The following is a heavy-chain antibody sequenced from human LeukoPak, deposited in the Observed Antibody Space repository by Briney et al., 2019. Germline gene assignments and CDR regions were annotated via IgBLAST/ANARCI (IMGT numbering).Heavy chain of an antibody. CDR2: IYYSGST. CDR1: GGSISSYY. J-gene: IGHJ5*02. V-gene: IGHV4-39*01. Sequence: KPSETLSLTCTVSGGSISSYYWGWIRQPPGKGLEWIGSIYYSGSTYYNPSLKSRVTISVDTSKNQFSLKLSSVTAADTAVYYCARHLFGELLYNRFDPWGQGTLVTVSS. CDR3: ARHLFGELLYNRFDP. D-gene: IGHD3-10*01.